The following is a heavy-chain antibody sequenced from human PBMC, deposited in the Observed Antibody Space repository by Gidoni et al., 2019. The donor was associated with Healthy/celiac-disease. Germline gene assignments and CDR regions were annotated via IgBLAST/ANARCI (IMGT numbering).Heavy chain of an antibody. CDR1: GFTFSSYA. CDR2: ISGSGGST. CDR3: AKDLVPAANFGYYYGMDV. V-gene: IGHV3-23*01. Sequence: EVQLLESGGGLVQPGGSLRLSCAASGFTFSSYAMSWVRQAPGKGLEWVSAISGSGGSTYYADSVKGRFTISRDNSKNTLYLQMNSLRAEDTAVYYCAKDLVPAANFGYYYGMDVWGQGTTVTVSS. D-gene: IGHD2-2*01. J-gene: IGHJ6*02.